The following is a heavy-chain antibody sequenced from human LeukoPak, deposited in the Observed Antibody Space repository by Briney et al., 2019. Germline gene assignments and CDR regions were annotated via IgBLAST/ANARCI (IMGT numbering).Heavy chain of an antibody. V-gene: IGHV1-2*02. Sequence: GASVKVSCKASGYTFTGYYMHWVRQAPGQGLEWMGWINPDSGGTNYEQKFQGRVTMTRDTSISTAYMELSRLRSDDTAVYSCAREAPVGAPFDYWGQGTLVTVSS. CDR3: AREAPVGAPFDY. CDR2: INPDSGGT. J-gene: IGHJ4*02. D-gene: IGHD1-26*01. CDR1: GYTFTGYY.